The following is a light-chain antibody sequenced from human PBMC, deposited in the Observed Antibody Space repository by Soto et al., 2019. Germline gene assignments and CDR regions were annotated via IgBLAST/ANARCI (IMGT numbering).Light chain of an antibody. J-gene: IGLJ2*01. Sequence: QPVLTQSPSASASLGASVKFTCTLSSEHSSYAIAWHQQQPEKGPRYLMKLNSDGSNNKGDGIPDRFSGSSSGAERYLTISSLQSEDEADYYCQTWGTGIVVFGGGTKLTVL. CDR1: SEHSSYA. CDR3: QTWGTGIVV. CDR2: LNSDGSN. V-gene: IGLV4-69*01.